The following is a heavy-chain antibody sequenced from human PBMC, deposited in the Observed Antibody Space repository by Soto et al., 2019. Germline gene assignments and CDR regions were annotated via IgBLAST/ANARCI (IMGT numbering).Heavy chain of an antibody. CDR1: GFIFSNYA. CDR2: ISNTGGST. D-gene: IGHD2-2*01. Sequence: VQLVESGGILVQPGESLRLSCVASGFIFSNYAMHWVRQAPGKGLEFVSAISNTGGSTYYANSVKGRFTISRDNSKNTLYLQMGSLRAEDMAVYYCARGGPYQLLSDFDYWGQGTLVTVSS. CDR3: ARGGPYQLLSDFDY. V-gene: IGHV3-64*01. J-gene: IGHJ4*02.